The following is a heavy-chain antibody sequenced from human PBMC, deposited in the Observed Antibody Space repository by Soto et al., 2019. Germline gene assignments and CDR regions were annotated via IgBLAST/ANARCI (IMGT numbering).Heavy chain of an antibody. J-gene: IGHJ3*02. D-gene: IGHD3-22*01. CDR2: IYWDDDK. V-gene: IGHV2-5*02. CDR3: AHSYYYDSSGYYSTGDAFDI. CDR1: GFSISTSGVG. Sequence: QITLKESGPTVVKPTQTLTLTCTFSGFSISTSGVGVGWIRQPPGKALEWLALIYWDDDKRYRPSLKSRLTLTKHTAKNQVVLTMTNMDPVDTAKYYCAHSYYYDSSGYYSTGDAFDIWGQGTMFAVSS.